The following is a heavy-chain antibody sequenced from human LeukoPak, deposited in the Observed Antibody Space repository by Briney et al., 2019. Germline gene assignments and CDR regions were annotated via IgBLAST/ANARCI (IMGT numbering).Heavy chain of an antibody. Sequence: PGGSLRLSCAASGFTFSSYSMNWVRQAPGKGLEWVSSISSSSSYIYYADSVKGRFTISRDNAKSSLYLQMNSLRAEDTAVHYCARDHSSSIDCWGQGTLVTVSS. J-gene: IGHJ4*02. V-gene: IGHV3-21*01. CDR3: ARDHSSSIDC. D-gene: IGHD6-13*01. CDR2: ISSSSSYI. CDR1: GFTFSSYS.